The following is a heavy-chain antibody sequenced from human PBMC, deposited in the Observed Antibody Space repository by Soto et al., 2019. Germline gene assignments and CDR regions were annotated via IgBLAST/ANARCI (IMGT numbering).Heavy chain of an antibody. CDR3: ATTGPAGL. CDR2: IYHNGNS. CDR1: GGNIKSYF. J-gene: IGHJ2*01. D-gene: IGHD2-8*02. Sequence: QVRLQESGPGLVKPSETLSLTCSISGGNIKSYFWSWIRQPPGKGLEWLGYIYHNGNSMYNPSFKRRRTLSVDASNNQLSLKLTSVTAADAAVYYCATTGPAGLWGRGTLVTVSS. V-gene: IGHV4-59*03.